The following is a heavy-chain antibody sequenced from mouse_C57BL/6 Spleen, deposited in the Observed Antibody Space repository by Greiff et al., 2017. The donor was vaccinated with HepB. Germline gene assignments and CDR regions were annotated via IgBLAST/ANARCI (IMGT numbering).Heavy chain of an antibody. V-gene: IGHV5-6*01. D-gene: IGHD2-1*01. Sequence: EVQLVESGGDLVKPGGSLKLSCAASGFTFSSYGMSWVRQTPDKRLEWVATISSGGSYTYYPDSVKGRFTISRDNAKNTLYLQMSSLKSEDTAMYYCARHDGNLYFDYWGQGTTLTVSS. CDR1: GFTFSSYG. J-gene: IGHJ2*01. CDR3: ARHDGNLYFDY. CDR2: ISSGGSYT.